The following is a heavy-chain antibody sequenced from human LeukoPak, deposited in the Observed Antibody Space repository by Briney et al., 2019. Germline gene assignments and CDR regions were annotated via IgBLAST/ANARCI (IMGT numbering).Heavy chain of an antibody. CDR2: IRYDGSNK. V-gene: IGHV3-30*02. Sequence: GGSLRLSCAASGFTFSSYGMRWVRQAPGKGLELVAFIRYDGSNKYYADSVKGRFTISRDNSKNTLYLQMNSLRAEDTAVYYCAKDGFIGWYAMGFDYWGQGTLVTVSS. CDR3: AKDGFIGWYAMGFDY. D-gene: IGHD6-19*01. J-gene: IGHJ4*02. CDR1: GFTFSSYG.